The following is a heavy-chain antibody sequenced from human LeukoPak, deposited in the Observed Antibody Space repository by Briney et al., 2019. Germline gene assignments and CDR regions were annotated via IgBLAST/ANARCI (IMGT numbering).Heavy chain of an antibody. CDR1: GFTFSSYE. Sequence: GGSLRLSCAASGFTFSSYEMNWVRQAPGKGLEWVSYISSSGSTIYYADSVKGRFTISRDNAKNSLYLQMNSLRAEDTAVYYCARDYCSSNSCYNPGKDVLGQGTTVTVSS. D-gene: IGHD2-2*02. J-gene: IGHJ6*02. CDR3: ARDYCSSNSCYNPGKDV. V-gene: IGHV3-48*03. CDR2: ISSSGSTI.